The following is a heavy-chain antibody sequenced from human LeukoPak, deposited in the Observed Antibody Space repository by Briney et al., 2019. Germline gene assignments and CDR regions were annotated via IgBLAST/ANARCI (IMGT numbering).Heavy chain of an antibody. V-gene: IGHV4-39*07. J-gene: IGHJ4*02. CDR1: GDSISSSSCN. CDR2: IFYSGST. CDR3: ASESGGSGDDY. D-gene: IGHD2-15*01. Sequence: SSETLSLTCTVSGDSISSSSCNWGCIRQPPGKGLESIGSIFYSGSTSYNPSLKSRVTISVDTSKNQFSLKLSSVTAADTAVYYCASESGGSGDDYWGQGTLVTVSS.